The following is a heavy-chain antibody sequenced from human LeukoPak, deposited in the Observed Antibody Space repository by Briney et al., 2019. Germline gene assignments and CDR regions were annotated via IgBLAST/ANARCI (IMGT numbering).Heavy chain of an antibody. V-gene: IGHV3-30*18. CDR1: GITFSSYS. Sequence: GGSLRLSCAASGITFSSYSMNWVRQAPGKGLEWVAVISYDGSNKNYADSVKGRFTISRDNSQNTLYLQMNSLRAEDTAVYYCAKDRIYYYYYHGMDVWGQGTTVTVSS. CDR3: AKDRIYYYYYHGMDV. CDR2: ISYDGSNK. J-gene: IGHJ6*02.